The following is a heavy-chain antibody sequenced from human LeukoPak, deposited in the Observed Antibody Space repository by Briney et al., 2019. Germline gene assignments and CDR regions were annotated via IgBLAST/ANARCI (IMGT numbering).Heavy chain of an antibody. J-gene: IGHJ4*02. CDR3: ARLLWFYDSSGYSTSSFDY. Sequence: ASVKVSCKASGYTFTSYGISWVRQAPGQGLEWVGWISAYNGNTNYAQKLQGRVTMTTDTSTSTAYMELRSLRSDDTAVYYCARLLWFYDSSGYSTSSFDYWGQGTLVTVSS. V-gene: IGHV1-18*01. CDR1: GYTFTSYG. CDR2: ISAYNGNT. D-gene: IGHD3-22*01.